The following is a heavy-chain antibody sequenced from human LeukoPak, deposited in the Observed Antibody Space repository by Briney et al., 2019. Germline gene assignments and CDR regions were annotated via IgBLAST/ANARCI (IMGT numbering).Heavy chain of an antibody. J-gene: IGHJ5*02. CDR1: GGSISSSSYY. Sequence: SETLSLTCTVSGGSISSSSYYWGWIRQPPGKGLEWIGRIYYSGSTYYNPSLKSRVTISVDTSKNQFSLKLSSVTAADTAVYYCARTTDPPIVVVPAAMGFDPWGQGTLVTVSS. CDR3: ARTTDPPIVVVPAAMGFDP. D-gene: IGHD2-2*01. V-gene: IGHV4-39*01. CDR2: IYYSGST.